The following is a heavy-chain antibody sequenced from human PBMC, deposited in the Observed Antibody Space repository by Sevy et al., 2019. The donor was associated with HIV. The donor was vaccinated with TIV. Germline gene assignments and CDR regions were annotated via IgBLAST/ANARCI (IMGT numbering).Heavy chain of an antibody. CDR2: ISSSSSYI. J-gene: IGHJ4*02. CDR3: ARDSHLWFRDYYFDY. Sequence: GRSLRLSCAASGFTFSSYSMNWVRQAPGKGLEWVSSISSSSSYIYYADSVKGRFTISRDNAKNSLYLQMNSLRAEDTAVYYCARDSHLWFRDYYFDYWGQGTLVTVSS. CDR1: GFTFSSYS. V-gene: IGHV3-21*01. D-gene: IGHD3-10*01.